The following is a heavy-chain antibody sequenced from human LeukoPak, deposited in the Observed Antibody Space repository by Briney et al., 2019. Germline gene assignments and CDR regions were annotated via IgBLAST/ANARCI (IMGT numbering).Heavy chain of an antibody. D-gene: IGHD2-15*01. CDR2: ITASAGTT. CDR1: GFTFSTYA. J-gene: IGHJ4*02. Sequence: GGSLRLSCAAPGFTFSTYAMTWVRQAPGKGLEWVSLITASAGTTYYADSVKGRFTISRDNSKNTLFLQMDSLRAEDTALYYCAKDPASGYCTGGTCYDSPFDSWGQGTLVTVSS. V-gene: IGHV3-23*01. CDR3: AKDPASGYCTGGTCYDSPFDS.